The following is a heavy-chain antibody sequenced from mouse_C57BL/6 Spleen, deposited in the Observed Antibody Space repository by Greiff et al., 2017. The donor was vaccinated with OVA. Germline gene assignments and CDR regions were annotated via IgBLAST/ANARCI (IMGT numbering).Heavy chain of an antibody. CDR2: ISDGGSYT. D-gene: IGHD1-1*01. CDR3: ARAYYGSSQYWYFDV. V-gene: IGHV5-4*01. J-gene: IGHJ1*03. CDR1: GFTFSSYA. Sequence: DVHLVESGGGLVKPGGSLKLSCAASGFTFSSYAMSWVRQTPEKRLEWVATISDGGSYTYYPDNVKGRFTISRDNAKNNLYLQMSHLKSEDTAMYYCARAYYGSSQYWYFDVWGTGTTVTVSS.